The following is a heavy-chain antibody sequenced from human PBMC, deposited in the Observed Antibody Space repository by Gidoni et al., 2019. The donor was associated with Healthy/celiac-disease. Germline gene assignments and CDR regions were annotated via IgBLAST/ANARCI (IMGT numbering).Heavy chain of an antibody. CDR3: ARDTAAGLYYFDY. Sequence: QVQLVESGGGVVQPGRSLRLSCAASGFTFISYGMHWVRQAPGKGLGWVAVIWYDGSNKYYADSVKGRFTISRDNSKNTLYLQMNSLRAEDTAVYYCARDTAAGLYYFDYWGQGTLVTVSS. CDR1: GFTFISYG. V-gene: IGHV3-33*01. D-gene: IGHD6-13*01. J-gene: IGHJ4*02. CDR2: IWYDGSNK.